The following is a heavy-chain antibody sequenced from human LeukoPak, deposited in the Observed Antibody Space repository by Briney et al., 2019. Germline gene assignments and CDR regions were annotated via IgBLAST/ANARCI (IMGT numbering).Heavy chain of an antibody. CDR1: GFTFSSYG. D-gene: IGHD4-23*01. J-gene: IGHJ4*02. CDR2: IRYDGSNK. V-gene: IGHV3-30*02. CDR3: ARGTVGNFDY. Sequence: PGGSLRFSCAASGFTFSSYGMHWVRQAPGKGLGWVAFIRYDGSNKYYADSVKGRFTISRDNSKNTLYLQMNSLRAEDTAVYYCARGTVGNFDYWGQGTLVTVSS.